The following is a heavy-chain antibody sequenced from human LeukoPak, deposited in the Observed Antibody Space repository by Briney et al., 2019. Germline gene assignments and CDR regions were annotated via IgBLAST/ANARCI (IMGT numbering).Heavy chain of an antibody. J-gene: IGHJ5*02. Sequence: SETLSLTCAVYGGSFSGYYWSWIRQPPGKGLEWIGEINHSGSTNYNPSLKSRVTISVDTSKNQFSLKLSSVTAADTAVYYCARGPNWFDPWGQGTLDTVSA. V-gene: IGHV4-34*01. CDR3: ARGPNWFDP. CDR1: GGSFSGYY. CDR2: INHSGST.